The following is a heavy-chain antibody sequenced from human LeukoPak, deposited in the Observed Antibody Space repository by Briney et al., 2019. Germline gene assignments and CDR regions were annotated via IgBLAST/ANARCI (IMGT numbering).Heavy chain of an antibody. CDR2: IYSTGST. CDR1: GGSISGYY. CDR3: AKSNGYGLIDI. Sequence: PSETLSLTCTVSGGSISGYYWSWVRQSPERGLESIGFIYSTGSTSYNPSLRSRVTISIDTSRNQFSLKLNSVTAADTAVYYCAKSNGYGLIDIWGQGTMVTVSS. D-gene: IGHD3-22*01. V-gene: IGHV4-59*12. J-gene: IGHJ3*02.